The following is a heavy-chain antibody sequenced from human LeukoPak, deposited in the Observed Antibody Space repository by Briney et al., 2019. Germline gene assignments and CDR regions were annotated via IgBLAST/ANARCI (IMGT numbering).Heavy chain of an antibody. CDR1: GFSVSSIY. V-gene: IGHV3-53*01. CDR2: IYSDGTT. D-gene: IGHD1-1*01. J-gene: IGHJ4*02. CDR3: ARAPNWRFDH. Sequence: GGSLRLSCAASGFSVSSIYMNWVRQAPGKGLEWVSVIYSDGTTYYSDSVKGRFTISRDDSKNTLYLHMNSLRAEDTAVYYCARAPNWRFDHWGQGTLVTVSS.